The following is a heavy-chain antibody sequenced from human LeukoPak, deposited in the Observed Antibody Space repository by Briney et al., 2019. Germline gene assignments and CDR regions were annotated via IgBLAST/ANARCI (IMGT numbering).Heavy chain of an antibody. D-gene: IGHD6-13*01. V-gene: IGHV4-34*08. Sequence: GSLRLSCAASGFTFSSYWMSWVRQPPGKGLEWIGEINHSGSTNYNPPLKSRVTISVDTSKNQFSLKLNSVTAADTAVYYCAVSAAALFDPWGQGTLVTVSS. CDR1: GFTFSSYW. CDR2: INHSGST. J-gene: IGHJ5*02. CDR3: AVSAAALFDP.